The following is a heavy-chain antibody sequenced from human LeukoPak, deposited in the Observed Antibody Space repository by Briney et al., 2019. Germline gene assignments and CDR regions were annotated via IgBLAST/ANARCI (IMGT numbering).Heavy chain of an antibody. CDR3: ARDLVRTLVGYYYDSSPLGY. CDR2: ISGSGHNT. CDR1: GFTFSNYG. J-gene: IGHJ4*02. V-gene: IGHV3-21*01. D-gene: IGHD3-22*01. Sequence: GGTLRLSCAASGFTFSNYGMNWVRQAPGKGLEWVSAISGSGHNTYYADSVKGRFTISRDNAKNSLYLQMNSLRAEDTAVYYCARDLVRTLVGYYYDSSPLGYWGQGTLVTVSS.